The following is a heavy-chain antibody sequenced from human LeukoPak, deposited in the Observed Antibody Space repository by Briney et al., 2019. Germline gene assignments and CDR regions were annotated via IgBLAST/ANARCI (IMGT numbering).Heavy chain of an antibody. Sequence: SQTLSLTCTVSGGSISSGSYYWSWRRQPAGTGLEWIGRIYTSGSTNYNSSLKSRVTISVDTSKNQFSLKLSSVTAADTAVYYCARANRPGYCSSTSCYTDYWGQGTLVTVSS. CDR3: ARANRPGYCSSTSCYTDY. CDR2: IYTSGST. CDR1: GGSISSGSYY. J-gene: IGHJ4*02. V-gene: IGHV4-61*02. D-gene: IGHD2-2*02.